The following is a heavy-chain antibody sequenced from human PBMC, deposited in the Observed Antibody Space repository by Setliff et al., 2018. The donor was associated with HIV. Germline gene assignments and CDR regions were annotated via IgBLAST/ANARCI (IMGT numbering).Heavy chain of an antibody. Sequence: GGSLRLSCEASGFIFSRSAVHWVRQAPGKGLEWVSVIYIGGRTYYADSVKGRFTISRDNSKNTLYLQMNSLRAEDTAVYYCANLYWGQGTLVTVSS. V-gene: IGHV3-23*03. J-gene: IGHJ4*02. CDR3: ANLY. CDR2: IYIGGRT. CDR1: GFIFSRSA.